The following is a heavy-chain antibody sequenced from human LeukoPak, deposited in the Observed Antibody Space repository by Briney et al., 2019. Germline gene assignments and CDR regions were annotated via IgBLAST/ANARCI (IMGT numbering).Heavy chain of an antibody. Sequence: AGGSLRLSCVASGFTFSSNVMIWVRQAPGKGLEWVSSIPASGGSTYYADSVKGRFTISRGNSKNSLYLQMNSLRAEDTAVYYCAKESSGGWYFDYWGQGTLVTVSS. D-gene: IGHD6-19*01. J-gene: IGHJ4*02. CDR3: AKESSGGWYFDY. V-gene: IGHV3-23*01. CDR2: IPASGGST. CDR1: GFTFSSNV.